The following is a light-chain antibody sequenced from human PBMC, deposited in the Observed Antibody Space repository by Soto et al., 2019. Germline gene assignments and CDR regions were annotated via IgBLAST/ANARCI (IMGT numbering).Light chain of an antibody. J-gene: IGKJ1*01. CDR3: LQHDVNPLT. CDR1: QGIRNG. Sequence: DIQMTQSPSSLSASVGDRVTITCRASQGIRNGLTWYQQKPGKAPKRLIYAASSLQSGVPSRFSCSGSGTEFTLTISSLQPEDFATYYCLQHDVNPLTFGQGTRVEIK. CDR2: AAS. V-gene: IGKV1-17*01.